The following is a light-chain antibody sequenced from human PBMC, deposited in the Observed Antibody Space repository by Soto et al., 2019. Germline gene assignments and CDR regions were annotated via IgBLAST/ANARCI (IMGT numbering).Light chain of an antibody. J-gene: IGLJ1*01. CDR1: SSDVGSYNL. CDR3: CSYAGSSTFPYV. V-gene: IGLV2-23*02. Sequence: QSELTQPASVSGSPGQSITISCTGTSSDVGSYNLVSWYQQHPGKAPKLMIYEVSKRPSGVSNRFSGSKSGNTASLTISGLQAEDEADYCCCSYAGSSTFPYVFGTGTKVTVL. CDR2: EVS.